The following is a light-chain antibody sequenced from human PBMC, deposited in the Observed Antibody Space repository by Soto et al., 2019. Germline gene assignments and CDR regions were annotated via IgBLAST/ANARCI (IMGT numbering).Light chain of an antibody. CDR1: QSVGSF. J-gene: IGKJ3*01. V-gene: IGKV3-11*01. CDR3: XHRNNWLGT. Sequence: EIVLTQSPATLSLSPGERATLSCRASQSVGSFLAWYQQKSGQAPRLLIYDASNRAPGIPARFSGSGSGTDFTLXISSXEPEDFAVXXCXHRNNWLGTFGPGTKVDIK. CDR2: DAS.